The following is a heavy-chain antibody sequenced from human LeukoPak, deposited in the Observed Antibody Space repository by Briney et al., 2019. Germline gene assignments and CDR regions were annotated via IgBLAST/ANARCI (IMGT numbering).Heavy chain of an antibody. CDR3: ARGMPDIRWLQFWNFDY. D-gene: IGHD5-24*01. CDR1: GGTFNSYA. J-gene: IGHJ4*02. Sequence: SETVSFTASGGTFNSYAISWVRQAPGQGLEWMGGIIPIFGTANYAQKFQGRVTITADESTSTAYMELSSLRSEDTAVYYCARGMPDIRWLQFWNFDYWGQGTLVTVSS. V-gene: IGHV1-69*13. CDR2: IIPIFGTA.